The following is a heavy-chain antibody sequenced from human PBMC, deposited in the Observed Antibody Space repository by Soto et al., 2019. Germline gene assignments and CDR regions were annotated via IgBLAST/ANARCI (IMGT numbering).Heavy chain of an antibody. Sequence: TGGSLRLSCVASGLTFSSYAMHWLRQAPGKGLEWVAVLSYDGSEKHYADSVKGRFTISRDNSRNTLFLQMNSLRAEDTAVYYCARDYYKYYDSSGYYRSPAYWGQGTLVTVSS. V-gene: IGHV3-30-3*01. CDR1: GLTFSSYA. CDR2: LSYDGSEK. D-gene: IGHD3-22*01. CDR3: ARDYYKYYDSSGYYRSPAY. J-gene: IGHJ4*02.